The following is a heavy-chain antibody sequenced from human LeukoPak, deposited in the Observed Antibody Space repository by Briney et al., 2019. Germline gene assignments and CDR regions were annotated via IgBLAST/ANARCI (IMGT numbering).Heavy chain of an antibody. J-gene: IGHJ6*02. CDR2: ISTTGSTV. CDR3: AKDFPHYYESSHGMDA. V-gene: IGHV3-48*03. D-gene: IGHD3-22*01. CDR1: GFSFGRYE. Sequence: GSLRLSCAASGFSFGRYEMNWVRQAPGKGLEWVSYISTTGSTVYYADSVEGRFTMSRDNAKNLLYLQMNSLRAEDAAVYYCAKDFPHYYESSHGMDAWGQGTTVTVSS.